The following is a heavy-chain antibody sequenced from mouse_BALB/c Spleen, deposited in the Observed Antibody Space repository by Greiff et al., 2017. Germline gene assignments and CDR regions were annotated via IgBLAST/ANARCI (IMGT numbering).Heavy chain of an antibody. CDR2: INPSTGYT. J-gene: IGHJ2*01. CDR3: ARWGYGSSYEDYFDY. V-gene: IGHV1-7*01. Sequence: VQLQESGAELAKPGASVKMSCKASGYTFTSYWMHWVKQRPGQGLEWIGYINPSTGYTEYNQKFKDKATLTADKSSSTAYMQLSSLTSEDSAVYYCARWGYGSSYEDYFDYWGQGTTLTVSS. CDR1: GYTFTSYW. D-gene: IGHD1-1*01.